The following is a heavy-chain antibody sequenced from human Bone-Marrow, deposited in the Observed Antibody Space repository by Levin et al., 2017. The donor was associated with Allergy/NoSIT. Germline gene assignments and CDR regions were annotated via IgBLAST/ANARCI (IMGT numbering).Heavy chain of an antibody. Sequence: SLKISCAASGFTFDDYAMHWVRQIPGKGLEWVSGITRNSAKIAYGDSFKGRFTISRDNAKNSLALQMNSLRPEDTALYYCAKDIASGYFSALGYWGQGALVTVSS. J-gene: IGHJ4*02. CDR1: GFTFDDYA. V-gene: IGHV3-9*01. D-gene: IGHD5-12*01. CDR3: AKDIASGYFSALGY. CDR2: ITRNSAKI.